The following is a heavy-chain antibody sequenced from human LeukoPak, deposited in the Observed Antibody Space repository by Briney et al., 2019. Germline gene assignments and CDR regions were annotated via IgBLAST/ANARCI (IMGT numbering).Heavy chain of an antibody. J-gene: IGHJ3*02. CDR3: VRGSHLGAIFGVVIIPVSPFDI. CDR2: ISAYNGNT. Sequence: ASVKVSCKASGYTFTSYGISWVRQAPGQGLEWMGWISAYNGNTNYAQKLQGRVTMTTDTSTSTAYMELRSLRSDDTAVYYCVRGSHLGAIFGVVIIPVSPFDIWGQGTMVTVSS. D-gene: IGHD3-3*01. V-gene: IGHV1-18*01. CDR1: GYTFTSYG.